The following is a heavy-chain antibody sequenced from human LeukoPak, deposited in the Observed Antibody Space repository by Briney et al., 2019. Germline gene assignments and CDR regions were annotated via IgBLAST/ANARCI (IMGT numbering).Heavy chain of an antibody. D-gene: IGHD1-26*01. V-gene: IGHV3-30*04. CDR2: ISYGGSNK. J-gene: IGHJ6*03. Sequence: GGSLRLSCAASGLTFSSYAMYWVRQAPGKGLEWVAVISYGGSNKYYADSVKGRFTISRDNSKNTLYLQMNSLRAEDTAVYYCARVPSGSYYYYYMDVWGKGTTVTVSS. CDR1: GLTFSSYA. CDR3: ARVPSGSYYYYYMDV.